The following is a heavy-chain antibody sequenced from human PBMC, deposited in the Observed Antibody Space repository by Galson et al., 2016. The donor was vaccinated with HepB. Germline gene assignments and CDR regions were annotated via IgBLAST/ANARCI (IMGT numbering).Heavy chain of an antibody. D-gene: IGHD3-3*01. V-gene: IGHV3-23*01. CDR2: ISGSGGST. CDR1: GFTFSSYG. J-gene: IGHJ4*02. Sequence: SLRLSCAASGFTFSSYGMNWVRQTPGKGLEWVSGISGSGGSTFYGDSVKGRFTISRDNSKNTLYLLMNSLRAEDTGVYYCANYVKRFLEWLPGAYWGQGALVTVSS. CDR3: ANYVKRFLEWLPGAY.